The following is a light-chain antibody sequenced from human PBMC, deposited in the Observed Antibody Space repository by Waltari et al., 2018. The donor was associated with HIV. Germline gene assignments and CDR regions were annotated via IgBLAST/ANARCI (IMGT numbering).Light chain of an antibody. Sequence: DTQMTQSPSSLSASVGDRVTITCRASQSNNVWLAWYQQKPGKAPNLLIFKASSPKSGVPSRFSGSGSGTEFTLTISSLQPDDSATYYCQQYDTSPITFGDGTRVEI. V-gene: IGKV1-5*03. CDR2: KAS. CDR1: QSNNVW. CDR3: QQYDTSPIT. J-gene: IGKJ4*01.